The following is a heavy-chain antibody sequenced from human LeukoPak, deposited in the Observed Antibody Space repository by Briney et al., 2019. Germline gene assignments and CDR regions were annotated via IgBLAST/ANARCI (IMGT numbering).Heavy chain of an antibody. CDR3: AKSLYYYGSGSYYNEGCFDY. CDR1: GFTFSNYW. D-gene: IGHD3-10*01. CDR2: IKQDRSEK. Sequence: GGSLRLSCAASGFTFSNYWMSWVRQAPGKGLEWVANIKQDRSEKYYVDSVKGRFTISRDNSKNTLYLQMNSLRAEDTAVYYCAKSLYYYGSGSYYNEGCFDYWGQGTLVTVSS. V-gene: IGHV3-7*03. J-gene: IGHJ4*02.